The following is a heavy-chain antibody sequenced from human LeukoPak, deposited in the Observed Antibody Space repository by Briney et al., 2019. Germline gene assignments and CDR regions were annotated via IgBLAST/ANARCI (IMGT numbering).Heavy chain of an antibody. CDR2: ISGSGGST. D-gene: IGHD5-12*01. CDR3: AKGTRAMTRYVYFDY. V-gene: IGHV3-23*01. J-gene: IGHJ4*02. Sequence: GGSLRLSCAASGFTFSSYAMSWVRQAPGKGLEWVSAISGSGGSTYYADSVKGRFAISRDNSKNTLYLQMNSLRAEDTAVYYCAKGTRAMTRYVYFDYWGQGTLVTVSS. CDR1: GFTFSSYA.